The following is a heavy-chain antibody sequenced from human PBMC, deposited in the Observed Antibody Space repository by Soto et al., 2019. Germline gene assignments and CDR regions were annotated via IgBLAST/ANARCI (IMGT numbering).Heavy chain of an antibody. CDR1: GFTFSSYA. CDR2: ISGRGYAT. D-gene: IGHD4-17*01. V-gene: IGHV3-23*01. CDR3: AKEETVLVNYYYYYGMDV. Sequence: EVQLLESGGGLVQPGGSLRLSCAASGFTFSSYAMSWVRQAPGMGLEWVSVISGRGYATYYADSGKGRFTVSRDNSNNPVYLQMNSPSAEDTAVYYCAKEETVLVNYYYYYGMDVWGQGTTVTVSS. J-gene: IGHJ6*02.